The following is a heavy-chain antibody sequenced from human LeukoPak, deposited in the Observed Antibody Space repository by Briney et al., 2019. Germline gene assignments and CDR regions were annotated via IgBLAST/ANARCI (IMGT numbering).Heavy chain of an antibody. CDR2: IIPIFGTA. D-gene: IGHD1-1*01. CDR3: AREKPTTTGGAFDI. Sequence: ASVKVSCKASGGTFNSFAISWVRQAPGQGLEWMGGIIPIFGTANYAQKVQGRVTITADESTTTAYMELSSLRSEDTAVYYCAREKPTTTGGAFDIWGQGTMVTVSS. J-gene: IGHJ3*02. V-gene: IGHV1-69*13. CDR1: GGTFNSFA.